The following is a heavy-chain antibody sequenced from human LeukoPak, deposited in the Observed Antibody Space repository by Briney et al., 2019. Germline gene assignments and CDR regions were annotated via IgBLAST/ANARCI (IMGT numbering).Heavy chain of an antibody. CDR1: GGSISSYY. CDR2: IHYTGST. CDR3: ARHADGSGSYMDPFDI. J-gene: IGHJ3*02. D-gene: IGHD3-10*01. Sequence: SETLSLTCTVSGGSISSYYWSWIQQPPGKGLEWIGYIHYTGSTNYNPSLKSRVTISVDTSKTQFSLKLSSVTAADTAVYYCARHADGSGSYMDPFDIWGQGTMVTVSS. V-gene: IGHV4-59*08.